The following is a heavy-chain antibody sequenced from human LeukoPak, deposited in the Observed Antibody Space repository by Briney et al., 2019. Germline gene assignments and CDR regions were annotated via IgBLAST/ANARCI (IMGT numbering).Heavy chain of an antibody. J-gene: IGHJ4*02. CDR1: GFTFSTYA. CDR2: ITGSGGST. V-gene: IGHV3-23*01. D-gene: IGHD6-19*01. CDR3: AKGSSSARPYYFDY. Sequence: GGSLRLSCAASGFTFSTYAMSWVRQAPGKGLEWVSAITGSGGSTYHADSVKGRFIISRDNSKNTLYMQMNSLRAEDTAIYYCAKGSSSARPYYFDYWGQGTLVTVSS.